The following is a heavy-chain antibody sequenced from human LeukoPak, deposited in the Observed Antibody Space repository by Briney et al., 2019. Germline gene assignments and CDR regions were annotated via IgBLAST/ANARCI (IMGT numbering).Heavy chain of an antibody. CDR1: GFTFSSYA. CDR2: ISGSGDST. Sequence: GGSLRLSCAASGFTFSSYAMSWVRQAPGKGLEWVSAISGSGDSTYYADSVKGRFTISRDNSKNTLYLQMNSLRAEDTAVYYCARGRDGSQSPIDDWGQGTLVTVSS. D-gene: IGHD5-24*01. V-gene: IGHV3-23*01. J-gene: IGHJ4*02. CDR3: ARGRDGSQSPIDD.